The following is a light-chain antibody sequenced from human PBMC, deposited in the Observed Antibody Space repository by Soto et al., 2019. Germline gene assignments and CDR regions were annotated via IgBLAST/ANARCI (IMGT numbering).Light chain of an antibody. Sequence: DIRMTQSPSTLSASVGDRVTITCRASQSISSWLAWYQQKPGKAPKFLIHKVSSLASGVPSRFSASGSGTEFTLTISSLQADDFATYFCQQYYTYPWTFGQGTQVDIK. V-gene: IGKV1-5*03. CDR2: KVS. CDR3: QQYYTYPWT. CDR1: QSISSW. J-gene: IGKJ1*01.